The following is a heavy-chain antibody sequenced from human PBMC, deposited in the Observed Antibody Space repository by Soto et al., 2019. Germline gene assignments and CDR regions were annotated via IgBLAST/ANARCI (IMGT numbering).Heavy chain of an antibody. J-gene: IGHJ5*02. V-gene: IGHV3-23*01. Sequence: EVQLLESGGGLVQPGGSLRLSCAASGFTFSSYAMSWVRQAPGKGLEWVSAISGSGGSTYYADSVKGRFTISRDNSKNALYLQMSSLRAEDTAVYYCAKEGIAVAVGRNWFDPWGQGTLVTVSS. CDR3: AKEGIAVAVGRNWFDP. CDR1: GFTFSSYA. CDR2: ISGSGGST. D-gene: IGHD6-19*01.